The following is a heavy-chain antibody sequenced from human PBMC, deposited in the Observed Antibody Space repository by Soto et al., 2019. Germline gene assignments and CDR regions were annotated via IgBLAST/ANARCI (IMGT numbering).Heavy chain of an antibody. J-gene: IGHJ5*01. D-gene: IGHD2-8*02. V-gene: IGHV4-39*02. CDR1: GGSIISDVY. CDR3: AVVDSTGNWFDP. CDR2: IYFSGTT. Sequence: PSETLSLTCNVLGGSIISDVYWAWLRQTPGKGLELIGSIYFSGTTYYNPSLQSRLTISVDTSKNHFSLRLASVTAADTALYFCAVVDSTGNWFDPWGQGTLVTVSS.